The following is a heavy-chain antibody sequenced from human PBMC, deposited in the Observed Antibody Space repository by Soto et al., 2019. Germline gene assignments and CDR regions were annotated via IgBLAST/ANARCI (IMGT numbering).Heavy chain of an antibody. J-gene: IGHJ4*02. CDR3: ARYQTGRTRAGGGGIDN. Sequence: QVQLVESGGGVVQPGRSLRLSCAASGFTFSTHAMHWVRQAPGKGLECVAIVSFDGSNKYYADSVKGRFTISRDNSKNTLDLQMSDLSPEDTALYYCARYQTGRTRAGGGGIDNWGQGTVVTVSS. D-gene: IGHD2-15*01. V-gene: IGHV3-30-3*01. CDR2: VSFDGSNK. CDR1: GFTFSTHA.